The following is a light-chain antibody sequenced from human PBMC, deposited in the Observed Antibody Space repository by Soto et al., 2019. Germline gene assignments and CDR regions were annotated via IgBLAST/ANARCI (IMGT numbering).Light chain of an antibody. Sequence: DIVMTQSPDSLAVSLGERATINCKSSQSVLYSSNNKNYLAWYQQRPGQPPKLLIYWASTRESGVPDRFSGGGSGTDFTLTINSLQAEDVAVYYGQQYESTPPTFGHGTKLEIK. J-gene: IGKJ2*01. CDR1: QSVLYSSNNKNY. CDR2: WAS. CDR3: QQYESTPPT. V-gene: IGKV4-1*01.